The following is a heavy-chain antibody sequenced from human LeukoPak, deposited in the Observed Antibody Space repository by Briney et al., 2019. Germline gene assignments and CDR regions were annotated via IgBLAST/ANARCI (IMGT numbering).Heavy chain of an antibody. Sequence: SETLSLTCAVYGGSFSGYYWNWIRQPPGKGLEWIGEINHSGSTNYNPSLKSRVTISVDTSKNQFSLKLTSVTAADTAVYYCVRTSRSGSGWLIEYWGQGTLVTVSS. CDR1: GGSFSGYY. CDR2: INHSGST. D-gene: IGHD6-19*01. J-gene: IGHJ4*02. V-gene: IGHV4-34*01. CDR3: VRTSRSGSGWLIEY.